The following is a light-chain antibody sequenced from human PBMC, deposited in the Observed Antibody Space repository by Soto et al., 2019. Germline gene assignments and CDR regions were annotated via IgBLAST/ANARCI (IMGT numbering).Light chain of an antibody. CDR1: QYINTR. J-gene: IGKJ1*01. Sequence: EIVLTHAPATLSSFPGDRVTLSCRASQYINTRLAWYQHRPGQAPRLLIYQTSIRAAGIPARFSASGSGTDFTLTISDVQAEDFALYYCHQGQRWPRTFGQGTKVDIK. V-gene: IGKV3-11*01. CDR2: QTS. CDR3: HQGQRWPRT.